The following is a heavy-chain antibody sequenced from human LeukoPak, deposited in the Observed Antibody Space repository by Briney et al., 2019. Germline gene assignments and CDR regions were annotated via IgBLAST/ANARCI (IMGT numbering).Heavy chain of an antibody. V-gene: IGHV4-34*01. D-gene: IGHD1-26*01. CDR2: INHSGST. J-gene: IGHJ4*02. Sequence: GSLRLSCEASGFTFSSYSMNWVRQPPGKGLEWLGEINHSGSTNYNPSLKSRVTISVDTSKNQFSLKLSSVTAADTAVYCCARRSYGHLYWGQGTLVTVSS. CDR3: ARRSYGHLY. CDR1: GFTFSSYS.